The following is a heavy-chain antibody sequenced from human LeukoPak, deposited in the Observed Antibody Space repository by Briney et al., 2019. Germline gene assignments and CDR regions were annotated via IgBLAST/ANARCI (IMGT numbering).Heavy chain of an antibody. V-gene: IGHV4-34*01. CDR3: ARHHPHDAFDI. J-gene: IGHJ3*02. CDR2: INHSGST. D-gene: IGHD1-14*01. Sequence: PSETLSLTCAVYGGSFSGYYWSWIRQPPGKGLEWIGEINHSGSTNYNPSLKSRVTISVDTSKNQFSLKLSSVTAADTAVYYCARHHPHDAFDIWGQGTMVTVSS. CDR1: GGSFSGYY.